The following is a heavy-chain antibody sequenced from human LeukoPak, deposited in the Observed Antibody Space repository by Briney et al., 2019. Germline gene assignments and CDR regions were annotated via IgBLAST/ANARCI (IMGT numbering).Heavy chain of an antibody. Sequence: GGSLRLSCAASGFTFSSYWMHWVRQPPGKGLEWVSSISSSSSYIYYADSVKGRFTISRDNAKNSLYLQMNSLRAEDTAVYYCAKGAGQWLVPSEYFQYWGQGTLVTVSS. J-gene: IGHJ1*01. CDR3: AKGAGQWLVPSEYFQY. CDR2: ISSSSSYI. V-gene: IGHV3-21*01. CDR1: GFTFSSYW. D-gene: IGHD6-19*01.